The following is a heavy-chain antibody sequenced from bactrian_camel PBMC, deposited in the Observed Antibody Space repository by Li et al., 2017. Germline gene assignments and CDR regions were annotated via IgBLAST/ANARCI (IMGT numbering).Heavy chain of an antibody. Sequence: DVQLVESGGGLVQPGGSLRLSCVVSGWTFSNYYMNRVRQAPGKGLEWTSVIYNSGVPYYADSVKGRFTVSRDNTKNTLYLRLNSLKTEDTAMYYCTAYTATYCSRGDCCGFWGRGTQVTVS. CDR1: GWTFSNYY. J-gene: IGHJ4*01. D-gene: IGHD1*01. CDR2: IYNSGVP. CDR3: TAYTATYCSRGDCCGF. V-gene: IGHV3S40*01.